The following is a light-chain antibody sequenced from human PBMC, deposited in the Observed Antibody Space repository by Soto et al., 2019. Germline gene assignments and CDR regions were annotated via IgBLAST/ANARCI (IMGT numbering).Light chain of an antibody. J-gene: IGKJ2*01. Sequence: DIQMTQSPSTLSASVGDRVTITCRARQSISSWWAWYQQKPGKAPKLLIYDASSLESGVPSRFSGSGSGTEFTLTISSLQPDDFATYYCQQYNSYSPLYTFGQGTKLEIK. V-gene: IGKV1-5*01. CDR3: QQYNSYSPLYT. CDR1: QSISSW. CDR2: DAS.